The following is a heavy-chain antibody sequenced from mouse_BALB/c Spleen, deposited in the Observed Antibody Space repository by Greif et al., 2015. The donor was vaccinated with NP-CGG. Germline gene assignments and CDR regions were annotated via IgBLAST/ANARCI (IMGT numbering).Heavy chain of an antibody. Sequence: VQLQQSGAELVKPGASVKMSCKASGYTFTSYWMHWVKQRPGQGLEWIGVIDPSDSYTSYNQKFKGKATLTVDTSSSTAYMQLGSLTSEDSAVYYCTREGGYSYFGYWGQGTTLTVSS. CDR1: GYTFTSYW. CDR2: IDPSDSYT. D-gene: IGHD2-3*01. J-gene: IGHJ2*01. V-gene: IGHV1S127*01. CDR3: TREGGYSYFGY.